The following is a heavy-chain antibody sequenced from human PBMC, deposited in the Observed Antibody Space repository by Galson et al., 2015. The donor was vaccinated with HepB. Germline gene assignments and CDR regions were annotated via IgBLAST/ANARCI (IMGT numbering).Heavy chain of an antibody. D-gene: IGHD6-13*01. V-gene: IGHV3-33*01. CDR1: GFTFSSYG. CDR3: ARDGGPAAPYGMDV. J-gene: IGHJ6*02. CDR2: IWYGGSNK. Sequence: LRLSCAASGFTFSSYGMHWVRQAPGKGLEWVAVIWYGGSNKYYADSVKGRFTISRDNSKNTLYLQMNSLRAEDTAVYYSARDGGPAAPYGMDVWGQGSPITVSS.